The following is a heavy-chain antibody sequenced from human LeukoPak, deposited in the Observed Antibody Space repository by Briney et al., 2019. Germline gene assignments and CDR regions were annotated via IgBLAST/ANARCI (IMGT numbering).Heavy chain of an antibody. CDR1: GYNFISYW. D-gene: IGHD3-22*01. CDR2: IYPADSDT. V-gene: IGHV5-51*01. J-gene: IGHJ4*02. CDR3: ARQFGYFDSSGLFDY. Sequence: GESLKISFKGSGYNFISYWIGWVRQMPGKGLEWMGIIYPADSDTTYSPSFQGQVTISADKSISTAYLQWSSLKASDTAIYYCARQFGYFDSSGLFDYWGQGTLVTVSS.